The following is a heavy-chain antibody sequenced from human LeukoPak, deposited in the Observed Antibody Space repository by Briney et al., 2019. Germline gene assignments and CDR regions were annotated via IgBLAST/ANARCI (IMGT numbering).Heavy chain of an antibody. CDR1: GGSISRHY. J-gene: IGHJ4*02. V-gene: IGHV4-59*11. CDR2: IHYSGST. CDR3: ARDLDNSGWYVFDN. Sequence: SETLSLTCTVSGGSISRHYWSWIRQPPGKGLEWIGYIHYSGSTNSNPSLKSRVTISVDTSKNQFSLKLRSVTAADTAVYYCARDLDNSGWYVFDNWGQGNLVTVSS. D-gene: IGHD6-19*01.